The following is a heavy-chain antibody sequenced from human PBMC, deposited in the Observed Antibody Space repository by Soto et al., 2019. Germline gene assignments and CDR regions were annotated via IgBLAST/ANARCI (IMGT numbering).Heavy chain of an antibody. V-gene: IGHV1-69*06. CDR2: IIPIFGTA. D-gene: IGHD2-8*01. Sequence: QVQLVQSGAEVKKPGSSVKVSCKASGGTFSSYAISWVRQAPGQGLEWMGGIIPIFGTANYAQKFQGRVTITADKSTSTAYMELSSLRSEDTAVYYCASCTNGVLYYYYGMDVWGRGTTVTVSS. J-gene: IGHJ6*02. CDR1: GGTFSSYA. CDR3: ASCTNGVLYYYYGMDV.